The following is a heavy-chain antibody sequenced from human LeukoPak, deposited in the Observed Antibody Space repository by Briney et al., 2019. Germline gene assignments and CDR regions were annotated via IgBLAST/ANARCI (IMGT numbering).Heavy chain of an antibody. J-gene: IGHJ4*02. V-gene: IGHV3-43*02. CDR3: AKDYVRDAYNYGVFQN. Sequence: PGGSLRLSCAASGFTFDEHAMHWVRQAPGKGLEWFSLISGDGGSTYYVVSVKGRFTISRDNSKNSLYLHMNSLTTEDTALYYCAKDYVRDAYNYGVFQNWGRGTLVTVSS. CDR1: GFTFDEHA. CDR2: ISGDGGST. D-gene: IGHD5-24*01.